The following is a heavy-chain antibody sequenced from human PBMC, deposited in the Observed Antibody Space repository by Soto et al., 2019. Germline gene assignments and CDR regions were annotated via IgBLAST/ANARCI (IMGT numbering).Heavy chain of an antibody. J-gene: IGHJ4*02. D-gene: IGHD6-19*01. CDR2: ISFCGGSA. CDR3: AKADGQQWRIPHLDX. CDR1: GFNFKKFA. V-gene: IGHV3-23*01. Sequence: GSLRLTCVASGFNFKKFAMAWVRQAAGEGLELVSAISFCGGSASYADSVKGRFSIARYDSKNTVSLQLNSLRVEETAQYYCAKADGQQWRIPHLDXWGQGTLVTISX.